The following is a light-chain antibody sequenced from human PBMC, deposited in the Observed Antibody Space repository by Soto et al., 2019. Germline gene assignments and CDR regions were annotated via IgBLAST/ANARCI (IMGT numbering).Light chain of an antibody. CDR3: QQYNNSLPLT. Sequence: EMVLTQSRGTLSLSPGERATLACRASQSVSSNLAWYQQKPGQAPRLLIYGASTRDTGIPARFSGSGSGTEFTLTISSLQSEDFAVYYCQQYNNSLPLTFGGGTKVDIK. J-gene: IGKJ4*01. V-gene: IGKV3-15*01. CDR1: QSVSSN. CDR2: GAS.